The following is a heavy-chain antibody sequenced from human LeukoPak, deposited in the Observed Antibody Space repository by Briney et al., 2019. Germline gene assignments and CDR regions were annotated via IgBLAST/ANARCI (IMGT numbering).Heavy chain of an antibody. D-gene: IGHD6-6*01. V-gene: IGHV3-23*01. Sequence: PGGSLRLSCAASGFTFSSYAMNWVRQAPGKGLEWVSLISGSGGSAYYADSVKGRFTVSRDNSKITLYLQMNSLRAEDTAVYYCAKSNLKYYFDSWGQGTLVTVSS. J-gene: IGHJ4*02. CDR3: AKSNLKYYFDS. CDR2: ISGSGGSA. CDR1: GFTFSSYA.